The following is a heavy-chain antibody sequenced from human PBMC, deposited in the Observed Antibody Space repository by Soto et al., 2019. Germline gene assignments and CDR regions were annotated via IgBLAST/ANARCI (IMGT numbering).Heavy chain of an antibody. CDR1: GVSISSHDW. Sequence: QVQLQESGPGLVKPSGTLSLTCAVSGVSISSHDWWTWVRQPPGKGLEWIGESHQSGNTHYNSSLEGRVTISLDKSKNQLSLQLTSVPVADTAVYYCATRDTGRVYWGQGTLVTVSS. J-gene: IGHJ4*02. CDR2: SHQSGNT. CDR3: ATRDTGRVY. V-gene: IGHV4-4*02. D-gene: IGHD5-18*01.